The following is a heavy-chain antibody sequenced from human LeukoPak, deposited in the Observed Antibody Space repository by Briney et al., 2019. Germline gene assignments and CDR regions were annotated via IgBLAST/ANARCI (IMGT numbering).Heavy chain of an antibody. J-gene: IGHJ4*02. V-gene: IGHV1-24*01. CDR1: GYTLTELS. CDR3: ATGKIYCSTTSCSDDS. Sequence: ASVRVSCKVSGYTLTELSMHWVRQAPGKGLEWMGGFHTEDGETVYAQKFQGRVTMTEDTSTDTAYMELSSLRSEDTAVYYCATGKIYCSTTSCSDDSWGQGTLVTVSS. CDR2: FHTEDGET. D-gene: IGHD2-2*01.